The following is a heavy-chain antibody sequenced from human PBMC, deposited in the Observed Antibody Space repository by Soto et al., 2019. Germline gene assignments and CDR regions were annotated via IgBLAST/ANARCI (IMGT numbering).Heavy chain of an antibody. J-gene: IGHJ4*02. Sequence: ESGPTLVNPTETLTLTCTVSGFSLSNARMGASWIRQPPGKALEWLAHIFSNDEKSYSTSLKSRLTISKDTSKSQVVLTMTSMDPVDTATYYCARSNGNYDILTGYFNFDYWGQGTLVTVSS. CDR1: GFSLSNARMG. CDR3: ARSNGNYDILTGYFNFDY. CDR2: IFSNDEK. V-gene: IGHV2-26*01. D-gene: IGHD3-9*01.